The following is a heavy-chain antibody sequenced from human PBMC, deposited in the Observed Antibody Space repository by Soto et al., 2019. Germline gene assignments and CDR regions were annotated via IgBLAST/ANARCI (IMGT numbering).Heavy chain of an antibody. CDR3: AREEYYYDSSGYYYFDY. CDR2: ISYDGSNK. J-gene: IGHJ4*02. D-gene: IGHD3-22*01. CDR1: GFTFSSYA. Sequence: PGGSLRLSCAASGFTFSSYAMHWVRQAPGKGLEWVAVISYDGSNKYYADSVKGRFTISRDNSKNTLYLQMNSLRAEDTAVYHCAREEYYYDSSGYYYFDYWGQGTLVTVSS. V-gene: IGHV3-30-3*01.